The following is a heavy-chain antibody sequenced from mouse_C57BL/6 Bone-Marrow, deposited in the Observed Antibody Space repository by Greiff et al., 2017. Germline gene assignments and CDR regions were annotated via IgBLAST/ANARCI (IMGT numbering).Heavy chain of an antibody. CDR1: GYSFTGYF. CDR2: INPYNGDT. Sequence: VQLQQSGPELVKPGDSVKISCKASGYSFTGYFMNWVMQSHGKSLEWIGRINPYNGDTFYNQKFKGKATLTVDKSSSTAHMELLSLASEDSSVYYCAREGGGSSPFAYWGQGTLVTVSA. V-gene: IGHV1-20*01. J-gene: IGHJ3*01. D-gene: IGHD1-1*01. CDR3: AREGGGSSPFAY.